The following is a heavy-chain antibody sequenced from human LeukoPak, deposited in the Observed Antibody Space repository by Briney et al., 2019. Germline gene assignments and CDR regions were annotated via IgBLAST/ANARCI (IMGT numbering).Heavy chain of an antibody. V-gene: IGHV3-23*01. CDR2: ISGPGGAA. D-gene: IGHD6-19*01. CDR1: GFTFSSYA. CDR3: AKPIAVAGQYYNWFDP. Sequence: PGGSLRLSCAASGFTFSSYAMSWVRQAPGKGLEWVSSISGPGGAAFYADSVRGRFTISRDNSKNTLYLHMNSLRAEDTAIYYCAKPIAVAGQYYNWFDPWGQGTLVTVSS. J-gene: IGHJ5*02.